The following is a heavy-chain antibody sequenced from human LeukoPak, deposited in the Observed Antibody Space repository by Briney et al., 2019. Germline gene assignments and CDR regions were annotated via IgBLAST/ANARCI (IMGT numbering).Heavy chain of an antibody. CDR2: INHGGST. D-gene: IGHD2-2*01. CDR3: ARSYAHDH. J-gene: IGHJ4*02. CDR1: GGSFSGDY. Sequence: SETLSLTCAVYGGSFSGDYWSWIRQPPGKGLEWIGEINHGGSTNYNPSLKSRVTISVDTSKNQFSLKLSSVTAADTAVYYCARSYAHDHWGQGTLVTVSS. V-gene: IGHV4-34*01.